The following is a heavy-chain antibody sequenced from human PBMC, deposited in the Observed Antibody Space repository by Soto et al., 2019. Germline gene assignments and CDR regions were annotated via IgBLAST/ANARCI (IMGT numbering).Heavy chain of an antibody. CDR3: ATGVIWIGYFTVDS. CDR2: FIPVYRTL. D-gene: IGHD3-3*01. J-gene: IGHJ4*02. V-gene: IGHV1-69*13. Sequence: SVKVSCKASGGSFGKSAINWVRQTPGQGLEWLGGFIPVYRTLNYAQKFQGRVTITADESTGTAYMTLSSLASDDTAVYYCATGVIWIGYFTVDSWGQGTRVT. CDR1: GGSFGKSA.